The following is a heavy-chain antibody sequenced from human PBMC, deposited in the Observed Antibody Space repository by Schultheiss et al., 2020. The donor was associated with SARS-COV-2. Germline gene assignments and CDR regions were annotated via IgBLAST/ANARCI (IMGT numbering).Heavy chain of an antibody. CDR2: IWYDGSNK. CDR1: GFTFSSYG. CDR3: ARDSPSKWLLH. Sequence: GGSLRLSCAASGFTFSSYGMHWVRQAPGKGLEWVAVIWYDGSNKYYADSVKGRFTISRDNAKNSLYLQMNSLRAEDTAVYYCARDSPSKWLLHWGQGTLVTVSS. D-gene: IGHD6-19*01. J-gene: IGHJ4*02. V-gene: IGHV3-33*08.